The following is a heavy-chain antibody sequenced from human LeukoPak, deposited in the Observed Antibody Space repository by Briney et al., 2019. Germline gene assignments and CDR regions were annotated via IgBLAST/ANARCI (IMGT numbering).Heavy chain of an antibody. CDR1: GFTFSTYS. V-gene: IGHV3-21*01. D-gene: IGHD2-2*01. CDR3: ARAPAFSSTPYYYYMDV. Sequence: GGSLRLSCAASGFTFSTYSMNWVRQAPGKGLEWVSSISSSSSYIYYADSVKGRFTISRDNAKNSLYLQMNSLRAEDTAVYYCARAPAFSSTPYYYYMDVWGKGTTVTVSS. CDR2: ISSSSSYI. J-gene: IGHJ6*03.